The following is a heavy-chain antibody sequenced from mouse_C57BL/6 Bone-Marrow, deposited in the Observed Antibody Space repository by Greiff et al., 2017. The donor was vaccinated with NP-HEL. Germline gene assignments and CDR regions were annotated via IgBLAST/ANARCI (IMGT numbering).Heavy chain of an antibody. CDR1: GFTFSDYG. CDR3: AMGYGSSYIYAMDY. J-gene: IGHJ4*01. V-gene: IGHV5-17*01. D-gene: IGHD1-1*01. CDR2: ISSGSSTI. Sequence: DVKLVESGGGLVKPGGSLKLSCAASGFTFSDYGMHWVRQAPEKGLEWVAYISSGSSTIYYADTVKGRFTISRDNAKNTLFLQMTSLRSEDTAMYYCAMGYGSSYIYAMDYWGQGTSVTVSS.